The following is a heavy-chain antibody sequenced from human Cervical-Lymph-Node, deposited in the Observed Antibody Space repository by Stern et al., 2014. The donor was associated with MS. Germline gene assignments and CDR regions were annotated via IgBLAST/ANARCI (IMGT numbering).Heavy chain of an antibody. D-gene: IGHD6-13*01. J-gene: IGHJ4*02. CDR2: IWYDGSNP. Sequence: VQLVESGGGVVQPGGSLRLSCAASGFSFSRYAMHWVRQAPGKGLEWVALIWYDGSNPYYADSVTARCTITRENFKNTLYLQMNSLRAEDTAVYYCASAYSSSHYYFDYWGQGTLVTVSS. V-gene: IGHV3-33*01. CDR1: GFSFSRYA. CDR3: ASAYSSSHYYFDY.